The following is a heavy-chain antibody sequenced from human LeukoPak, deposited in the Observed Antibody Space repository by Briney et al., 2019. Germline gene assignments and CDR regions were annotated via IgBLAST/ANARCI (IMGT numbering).Heavy chain of an antibody. CDR1: AFTFPHYA. CDR2: ISGSSDTT. Sequence: GGSLRPHFPAPAFTFPHYAMSWVPNAPGKALDSFSPISGSSDTTYYADSVKGRFTISRDNSKNTLYLQMNSLRAEDTAVYYCAKGSGSSWFAHLDYRGQGTLATVSS. J-gene: IGHJ4*02. D-gene: IGHD6-13*01. V-gene: IGHV3-23*01. CDR3: AKGSGSSWFAHLDY.